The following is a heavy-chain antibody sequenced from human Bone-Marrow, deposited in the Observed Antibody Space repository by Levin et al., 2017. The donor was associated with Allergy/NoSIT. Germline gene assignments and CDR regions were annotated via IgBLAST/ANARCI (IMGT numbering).Heavy chain of an antibody. CDR3: SRGPGHTYGFEEYYYYGMDV. V-gene: IGHV3-11*01. Sequence: PGGSLRLSCEVSGFTFRDYYMGWNRQAPGKGLEWVSYISGSGSVIYYSDSVKGRFTISRDNARNSVSLQMNRLRAEDKAVYYCSRGPGHTYGFEEYYYYGMDVWGQGTTVTVSS. J-gene: IGHJ6*02. CDR1: GFTFRDYY. CDR2: ISGSGSVI. D-gene: IGHD5-18*01.